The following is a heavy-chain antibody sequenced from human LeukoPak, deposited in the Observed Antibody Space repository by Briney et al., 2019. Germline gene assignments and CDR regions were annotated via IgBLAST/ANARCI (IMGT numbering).Heavy chain of an antibody. CDR3: AKKRIAAAGKNDFDY. D-gene: IGHD6-13*01. J-gene: IGHJ4*02. V-gene: IGHV3-23*01. CDR2: ISGSAFLT. CDR1: GFTFSSYA. Sequence: GGSLRLSCAASGFTFSSYAVSWVRQAPGKGLEWVSLISGSAFLTYYADSVKGRFTISRDNSKNTVYLQMNSLRVEDTAVYHCAKKRIAAAGKNDFDYWGQGTLVTVSS.